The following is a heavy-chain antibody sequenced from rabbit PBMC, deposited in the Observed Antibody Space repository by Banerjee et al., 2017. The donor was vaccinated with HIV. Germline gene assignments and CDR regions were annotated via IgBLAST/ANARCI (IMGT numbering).Heavy chain of an antibody. CDR3: ARDLAGVIGWNFNL. J-gene: IGHJ4*01. CDR2: INTISGDT. D-gene: IGHD4-1*01. Sequence: QSLEESGGDLVKPGASLTLTCTASGFDFSTNTMCWVRQAPGKGLEWIACINTISGDTVYATWAKGRFTISKASSTTVTLQMTSLTAADTATYFCARDLAGVIGWNFNLWGPGTLVTVS. CDR1: GFDFSTNT. V-gene: IGHV1S40*01.